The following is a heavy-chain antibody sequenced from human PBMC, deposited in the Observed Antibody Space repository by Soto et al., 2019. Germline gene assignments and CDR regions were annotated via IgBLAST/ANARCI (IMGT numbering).Heavy chain of an antibody. J-gene: IGHJ4*02. Sequence: PGGSLRLSCAASGFTFSSYGMHWVRQAPGKGLEWVAVIWYDGSNKYYADSVKGRFTISRDNSKNTLYLQMNSLRAEDTAVYYCARGIAVAGKYGFDYWVQGTLVTVSS. D-gene: IGHD6-19*01. CDR2: IWYDGSNK. CDR3: ARGIAVAGKYGFDY. CDR1: GFTFSSYG. V-gene: IGHV3-33*01.